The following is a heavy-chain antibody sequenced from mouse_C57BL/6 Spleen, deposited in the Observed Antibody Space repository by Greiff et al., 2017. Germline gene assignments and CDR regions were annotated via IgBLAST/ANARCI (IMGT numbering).Heavy chain of an antibody. Sequence: VMLQQSGAELVRPGTSVKVSCKASGYAFTNYLIEWVKQRPGQGLEWIGVINPGSGGTNYNEKFKGKATLTADKSSSTAYMQLSSLTSEDSAVYFCARTGLLRDAMDYWGQGTSVTVSS. D-gene: IGHD1-1*01. CDR1: GYAFTNYL. J-gene: IGHJ4*01. CDR3: ARTGLLRDAMDY. V-gene: IGHV1-54*01. CDR2: INPGSGGT.